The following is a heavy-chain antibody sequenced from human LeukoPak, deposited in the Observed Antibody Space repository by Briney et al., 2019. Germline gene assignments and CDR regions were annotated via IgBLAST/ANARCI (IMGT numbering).Heavy chain of an antibody. CDR2: IIPIFGTA. V-gene: IGHV1-69*05. Sequence: ASVKVSCKASGGTFSSYAISWVRQAPGQGLEWMGGIIPIFGTANYAQKLQGRVTMTTDTSTSTAYMELRSLRSDDTAVYYCARTLGYCSSTSCYQYHYYGMDVWGQGTTVTVSS. CDR1: GGTFSSYA. CDR3: ARTLGYCSSTSCYQYHYYGMDV. D-gene: IGHD2-2*01. J-gene: IGHJ6*02.